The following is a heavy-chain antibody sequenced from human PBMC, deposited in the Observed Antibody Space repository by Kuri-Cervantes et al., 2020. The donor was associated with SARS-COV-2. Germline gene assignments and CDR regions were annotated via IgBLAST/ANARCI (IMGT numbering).Heavy chain of an antibody. CDR3: ARDLWFGEDFDY. CDR2: IIPIFGTA. D-gene: IGHD3-10*01. CDR1: GGTFSSYA. J-gene: IGHJ4*02. V-gene: IGHV1-69*06. Sequence: SVNVSCKASGGTFSSYAISWVRQAPGQGLEWMGGIIPIFGTANYAQKFQGRVTITADKSTSTAYMELSSLRSEDTAVYYCARDLWFGEDFDYWGQGNLVTVSS.